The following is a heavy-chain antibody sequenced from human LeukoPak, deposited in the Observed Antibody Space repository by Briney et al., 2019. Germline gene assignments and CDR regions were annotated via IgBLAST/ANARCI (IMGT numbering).Heavy chain of an antibody. CDR1: GFSLSTSGVG. Sequence: SGPTLVKPTQNLTLTCSFSGFSLSTSGVGVGWVRQPPGKALDWLALIYWDNDKRYSPSLKSRLTITKDTSKNQVVLTMTNMDPVDTATYYCAASRGSGSFFDYWGQGTLVTVSS. J-gene: IGHJ4*02. CDR3: AASRGSGSFFDY. V-gene: IGHV2-5*02. D-gene: IGHD3-10*01. CDR2: IYWDNDK.